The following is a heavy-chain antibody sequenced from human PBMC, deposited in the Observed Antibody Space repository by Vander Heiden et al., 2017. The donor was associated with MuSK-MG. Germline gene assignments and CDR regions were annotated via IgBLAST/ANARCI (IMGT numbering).Heavy chain of an antibody. D-gene: IGHD4-17*01. V-gene: IGHV3-30-3*01. Sequence: QVQLVESGGGVVQPGRSLRLSCAASGFTFRSYAMHWVRQAPGKGLEWVAVISYDGRNKYYADSVKGRFTISRDNSKNTLYLQMNSLRAEDTAGYYCAREAPTVLDYWGQGTLVNVAS. J-gene: IGHJ4*02. CDR2: ISYDGRNK. CDR3: AREAPTVLDY. CDR1: GFTFRSYA.